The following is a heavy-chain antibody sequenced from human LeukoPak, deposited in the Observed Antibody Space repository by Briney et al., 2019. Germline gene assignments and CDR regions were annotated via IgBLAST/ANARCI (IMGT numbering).Heavy chain of an antibody. Sequence: GASVKVSCKASGYTFTSYDINWVRQATGQGLEWMGWMNPNSGNTGYAQKFQGRVTMTRNTSISTAYMELSSLRSEDTAVYYCARVKDSSGYYGSIYYYYGMDVWGQGTTVTVSS. CDR3: ARVKDSSGYYGSIYYYYGMDV. CDR2: MNPNSGNT. J-gene: IGHJ6*02. V-gene: IGHV1-8*01. D-gene: IGHD3-22*01. CDR1: GYTFTSYD.